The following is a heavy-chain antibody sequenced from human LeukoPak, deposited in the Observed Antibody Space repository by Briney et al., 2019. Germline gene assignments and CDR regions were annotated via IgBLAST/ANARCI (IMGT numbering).Heavy chain of an antibody. D-gene: IGHD1-26*01. CDR3: ARDRLEGATDY. J-gene: IGHJ4*02. Sequence: ASVKVSYKASGYTFTAYYMHWLRQAPGQGLEWMGWINPNSGGTNYAQKFRGRVTMTRDTSISTAYMELSRLRSDDTAVYYCARDRLEGATDYWGQGTLVTVSS. CDR2: INPNSGGT. V-gene: IGHV1-2*02. CDR1: GYTFTAYY.